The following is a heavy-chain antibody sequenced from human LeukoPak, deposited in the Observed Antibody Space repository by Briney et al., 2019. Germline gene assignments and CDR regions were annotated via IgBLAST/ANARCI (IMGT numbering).Heavy chain of an antibody. V-gene: IGHV3-23*01. Sequence: GSLRLSCAASRFTFSSYGMSWVRQAPGKGLEWVSAISASGGSTYYADSVKGRFTVSRDNAKNSLYLQMNSLRAEDTAVYYCAELGITMIGGVWGKGTTVTISS. CDR2: ISASGGST. CDR3: AELGITMIGGV. J-gene: IGHJ6*04. CDR1: RFTFSSYG. D-gene: IGHD3-10*02.